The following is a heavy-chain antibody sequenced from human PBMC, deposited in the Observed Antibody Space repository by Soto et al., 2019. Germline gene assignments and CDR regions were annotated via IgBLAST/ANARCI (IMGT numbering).Heavy chain of an antibody. D-gene: IGHD2-15*01. CDR1: GGSFRGYV. V-gene: IGHV4-34*01. Sequence: PSETLCLTCAVYGGSFRGYVWSWIRQPPGKGLEWIGEINHSGSTNYNPSLKSRVTISVDTSKRQFSLKLTSVTAADTAVYYCVRLLAYYNFYMDVWGKGTTVTVSS. CDR3: VRLLAYYNFYMDV. J-gene: IGHJ6*03. CDR2: INHSGST.